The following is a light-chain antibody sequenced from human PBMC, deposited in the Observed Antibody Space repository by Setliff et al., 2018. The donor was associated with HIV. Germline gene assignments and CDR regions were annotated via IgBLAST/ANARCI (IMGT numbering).Light chain of an antibody. J-gene: IGLJ3*02. V-gene: IGLV2-14*01. CDR3: SSYTTSRSWV. Sequence: ALAQPASVSGSPGQSITISCTGTSSDVGAYNFVSWYQQHPGKAPKLMIYDVSKRPSGVSNRFSGSKSGNTASLTISGLQAEDEAVYYCSSYTTSRSWVFGGGTKVTVL. CDR1: SSDVGAYNF. CDR2: DVS.